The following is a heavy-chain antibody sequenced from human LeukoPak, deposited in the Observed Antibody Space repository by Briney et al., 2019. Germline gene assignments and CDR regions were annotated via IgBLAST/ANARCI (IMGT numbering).Heavy chain of an antibody. CDR3: ARGNIAVAGVFDC. V-gene: IGHV4-59*01. Sequence: SETLSLTCIVSGGSISSYYWSWIRQPPGKGLEWIGFIYSSGSTDYNPSLKSRVTISVDTSKNQFSLKLTSVTAADTAVYYCARGNIAVAGVFDCYGQGTLVIVSS. J-gene: IGHJ4*02. D-gene: IGHD6-19*01. CDR1: GGSISSYY. CDR2: IYSSGST.